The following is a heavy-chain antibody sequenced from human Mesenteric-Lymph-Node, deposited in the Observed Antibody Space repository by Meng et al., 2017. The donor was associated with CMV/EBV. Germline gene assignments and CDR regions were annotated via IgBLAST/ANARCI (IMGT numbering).Heavy chain of an antibody. CDR2: IRYDGSNK. V-gene: IGHV3-30*02. J-gene: IGHJ6*02. D-gene: IGHD3-16*01. CDR1: GFTFSSYG. Sequence: GESLKISCAASGFTFSSYGMHWVRQPPGKGLEWVAFIRYDGSNKYYADSVKGRFTISRDNSKNTLYLQMNSLRAEDTAVYYCAKDKMIMVGGVPLSDVWGQGTTVTVSS. CDR3: AKDKMIMVGGVPLSDV.